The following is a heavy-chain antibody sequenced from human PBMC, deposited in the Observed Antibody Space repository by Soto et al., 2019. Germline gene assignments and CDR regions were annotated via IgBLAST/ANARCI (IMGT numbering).Heavy chain of an antibody. D-gene: IGHD5-12*01. J-gene: IGHJ4*02. Sequence: EVQLLESGGGLVQPGGSLRLSCAASGFTFSSYAMSWVRQAPGKGLEWVSAISGSGGSTYYADSVKGRFTISRDNSKNTLYLQMNSLRAEDTAVYYCAKDFPVRDGYNPVTGPLWYWGQGTLVTVSS. V-gene: IGHV3-23*01. CDR2: ISGSGGST. CDR1: GFTFSSYA. CDR3: AKDFPVRDGYNPVTGPLWY.